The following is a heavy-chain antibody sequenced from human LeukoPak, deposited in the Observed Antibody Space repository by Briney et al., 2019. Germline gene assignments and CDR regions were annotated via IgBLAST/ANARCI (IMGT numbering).Heavy chain of an antibody. CDR3: ARPYCSGGSCYSFSFDY. CDR2: IYPGDSDT. V-gene: IGHV5-51*01. Sequence: GESLKISCKGSGYSFTSYWIGWVRQMPGKGLEGRGIIYPGDSDTRYSPSFQGQVTISADKSISTAYLQWSSLKASDTAMYYCARPYCSGGSCYSFSFDYWGQGTLVTVSS. D-gene: IGHD2-15*01. J-gene: IGHJ4*02. CDR1: GYSFTSYW.